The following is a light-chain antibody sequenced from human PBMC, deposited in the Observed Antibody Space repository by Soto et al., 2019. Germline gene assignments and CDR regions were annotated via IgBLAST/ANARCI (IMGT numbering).Light chain of an antibody. CDR3: HHLNAFPLT. J-gene: IGKJ4*01. CDR2: GGS. Sequence: IQLTQSPSSLSASVGDRVTITCRASQAINSYLAWYQQEPGKAPKLLIYGGSTLQSGVPSRFSGSGSGTDFTLTISSLQSEDFATYYCHHLNAFPLTFGGGTKVEI. V-gene: IGKV1-9*01. CDR1: QAINSY.